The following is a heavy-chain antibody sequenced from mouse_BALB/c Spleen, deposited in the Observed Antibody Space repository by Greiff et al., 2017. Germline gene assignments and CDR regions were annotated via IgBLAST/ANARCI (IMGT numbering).Heavy chain of an antibody. Sequence: QVQLKESGPGLVAPSQSLSITCTVSGFSLTSYEISWIRQPPGKGLEWLGVIWTGGGTNYNSAFMSRLSISKYNYKSQVFLKMNRLQTDDTAIYYYVSGVDYWGQGTTLTVSS. J-gene: IGHJ2*01. CDR1: GFSLTSYE. CDR3: VSGVDY. CDR2: IWTGGGT. D-gene: IGHD1-1*02. V-gene: IGHV2-9-2*01.